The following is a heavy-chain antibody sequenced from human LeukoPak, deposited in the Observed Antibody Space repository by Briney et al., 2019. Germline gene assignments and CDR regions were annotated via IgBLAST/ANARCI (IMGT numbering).Heavy chain of an antibody. CDR3: ARGRANYYDSSGYYSAFDY. D-gene: IGHD3-22*01. Sequence: ASVKVSCKAPGYTFTGYYMHWVRQAPGQGLEWMGWINPNSGGTNYAQKFQGRVTITADESTSTAYMELSSLKSEDTAVYYCARGRANYYDSSGYYSAFDYWGQGTLVTVSS. CDR2: INPNSGGT. CDR1: GYTFTGYY. V-gene: IGHV1-2*02. J-gene: IGHJ4*02.